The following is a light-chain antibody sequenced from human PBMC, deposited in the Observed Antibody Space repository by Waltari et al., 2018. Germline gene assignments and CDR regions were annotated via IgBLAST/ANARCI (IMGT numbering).Light chain of an antibody. CDR3: MQALQSPLT. V-gene: IGKV2-28*01. CDR2: LGS. Sequence: DIVMTQSPLSLPVTPGEPASISCKSSRSLLHSSGYNYVDWYLQKPGQSPQLLISLGSNRASGVPDRFSGSGSGTDFTLKISRVEVEDVGVYYCMQALQSPLTFGGGTKVEIK. CDR1: RSLLHSSGYNY. J-gene: IGKJ4*01.